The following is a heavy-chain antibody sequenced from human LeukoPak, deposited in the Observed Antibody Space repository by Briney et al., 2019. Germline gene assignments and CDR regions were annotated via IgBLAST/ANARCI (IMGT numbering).Heavy chain of an antibody. CDR1: GFTFSDYY. J-gene: IGHJ4*02. CDR3: AKGNVRQLDPFDY. D-gene: IGHD6-6*01. CDR2: ISSSGSTI. V-gene: IGHV3-11*01. Sequence: PGGSLRLSCAASGFTFSDYYMSWIRQAPGKGLEWVSYISSSGSTIYYADSVKGRFTISRDNAKNSLYLQMNSLRAEDTAVYYCAKGNVRQLDPFDYWGQGTLVTVSS.